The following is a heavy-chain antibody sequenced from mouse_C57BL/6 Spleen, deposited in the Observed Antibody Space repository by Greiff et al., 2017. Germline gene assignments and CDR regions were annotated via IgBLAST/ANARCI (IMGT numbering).Heavy chain of an antibody. CDR2: IDPSDSET. D-gene: IGHD6-1*01. J-gene: IGHJ2*01. Sequence: VQLQQPGAELVRPGSSVKLSCKASGYTFTSYWMHWVKQRPIQGLEWIGNIDPSDSETHYNQKFKDKATLTVDKSSSTAYMQLSSLTSEDSAVYYCARSLFPRTFDYWGQGTTLTVSS. CDR1: GYTFTSYW. CDR3: ARSLFPRTFDY. V-gene: IGHV1-52*01.